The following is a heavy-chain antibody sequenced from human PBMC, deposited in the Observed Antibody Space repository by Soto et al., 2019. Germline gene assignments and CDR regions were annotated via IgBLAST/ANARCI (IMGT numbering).Heavy chain of an antibody. CDR2: ISAYNGNT. J-gene: IGHJ4*02. D-gene: IGHD3-22*01. CDR1: GYTFTSYG. CDR3: ARGGYFDSSNYLAY. V-gene: IGHV1-18*04. Sequence: ASVKVSCKASGYTFTSYGISWVRQAPGQGLDWMGWISAYNGNTKYAQDLQGRVTMTTDTSASTAYMELSSLRSEDTAVYYCARGGYFDSSNYLAYWGLGTLVTVSS.